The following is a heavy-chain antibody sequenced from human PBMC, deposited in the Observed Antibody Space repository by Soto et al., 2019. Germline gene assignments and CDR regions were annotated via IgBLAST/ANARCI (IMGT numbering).Heavy chain of an antibody. J-gene: IGHJ6*02. CDR2: VHHSWGS. Sequence: SETLSLTWTVSGGSISSYYWSWFRQSPGKRMEWIGYVHHSWGSSYNPSLQSRVAISLDTSKSQFSLKVTSVTATDTAVYYCARQGFGPLHGLVDVWGQGTTVTVSS. V-gene: IGHV4-59*08. CDR1: GGSISSYY. CDR3: ARQGFGPLHGLVDV. D-gene: IGHD3-10*01.